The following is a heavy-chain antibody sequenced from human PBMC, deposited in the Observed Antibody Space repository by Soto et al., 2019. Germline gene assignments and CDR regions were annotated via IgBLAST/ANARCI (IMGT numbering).Heavy chain of an antibody. CDR2: INPNGGAT. CDR1: GDSFNDYY. D-gene: IGHD5-12*01. CDR3: ARESGGATATLDYYYFYMDV. V-gene: IGHV1-2*02. Sequence: VQLAQSGAEVKKPGASVKVSCKTSGDSFNDYYIHWVRQAPGQGLEWMGWINPNGGATKYAQKLQGRVTVTRETSIRTVYMELSSLRSDDTAVYYCARESGGATATLDYYYFYMDVWGKGTTVTVSS. J-gene: IGHJ6*03.